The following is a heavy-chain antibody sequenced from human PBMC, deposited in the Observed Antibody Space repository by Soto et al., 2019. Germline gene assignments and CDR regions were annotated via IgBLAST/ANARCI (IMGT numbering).Heavy chain of an antibody. J-gene: IGHJ4*02. CDR1: GGSISGYY. CDR3: ARGSASGTKSPFDY. CDR2: IHYSGST. D-gene: IGHD6-13*01. Sequence: SETLSLTCTVSGGSISGYYWSWIRQSPGKGLEWIGYIHYSGSTMYIPAVKGGVTISVDTSKNQLALKLCSVSAADTALYYCARGSASGTKSPFDYWGQGILFTVSS. V-gene: IGHV4-59*01.